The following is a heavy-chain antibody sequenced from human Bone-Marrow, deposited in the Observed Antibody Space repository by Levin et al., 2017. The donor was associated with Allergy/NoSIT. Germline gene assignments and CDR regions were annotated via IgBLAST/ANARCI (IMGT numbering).Heavy chain of an antibody. Sequence: SETLSLTCAVSGSSITEYYWGWIRQPPGKGLEWIGTIYHGGDIYYNPSLRSRVTILIDTSKNQFSLKVTSMTAADSAVYYCAREYYLDVWGIGTAVTVSS. J-gene: IGHJ6*03. CDR1: GSSITEYY. V-gene: IGHV4-38-2*02. CDR3: AREYYLDV. CDR2: IYHGGDI.